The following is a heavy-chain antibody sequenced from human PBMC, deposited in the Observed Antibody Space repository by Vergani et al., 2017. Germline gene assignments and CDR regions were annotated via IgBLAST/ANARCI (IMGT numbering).Heavy chain of an antibody. CDR3: ARDPWYYYDSSGYFFSGGMDV. V-gene: IGHV3-64*01. CDR2: ISSNGGST. D-gene: IGHD3-22*01. Sequence: EVQLVESGGGLVQPGGSLRLSCAASGFTFSSYAMHWVRQAPGKGLEYVSAISSNGGSTYYANSVKGRFTISRDNSKNTLYLQMGSLRAEDMAVYYCARDPWYYYDSSGYFFSGGMDVWGQGP. J-gene: IGHJ6*02. CDR1: GFTFSSYA.